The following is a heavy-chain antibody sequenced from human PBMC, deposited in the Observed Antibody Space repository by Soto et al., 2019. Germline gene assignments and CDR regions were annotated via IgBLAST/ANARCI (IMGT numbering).Heavy chain of an antibody. CDR2: IYYSGST. D-gene: IGHD3-10*01. J-gene: IGHJ4*02. V-gene: IGHV4-59*01. Sequence: SETLSLTCTVSGGSISSYYWSWIRQPPGKGLEWIGYIYYSGSTNYNPSLKSRVTISVDTSKNQFSLKLSSVTAADTAVYYCARVGYGSGSYYNRLLFDYWGQGTLVTVSS. CDR3: ARVGYGSGSYYNRLLFDY. CDR1: GGSISSYY.